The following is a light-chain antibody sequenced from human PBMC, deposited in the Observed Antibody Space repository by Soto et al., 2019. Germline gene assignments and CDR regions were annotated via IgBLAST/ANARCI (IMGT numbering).Light chain of an antibody. V-gene: IGLV2-8*01. CDR1: SSDVGGYNY. CDR2: EVS. CDR3: SSYAGSNNPLYV. J-gene: IGLJ1*01. Sequence: QSVLTQPPSASGSPGQSVTISCTGTSSDVGGYNYVSWYQQHPGKAPKLMIYEVSKRPSGVPDRFSGSKSDNTASLTVSGLQAEDEADYYCSSYAGSNNPLYVFGTGTKVTVL.